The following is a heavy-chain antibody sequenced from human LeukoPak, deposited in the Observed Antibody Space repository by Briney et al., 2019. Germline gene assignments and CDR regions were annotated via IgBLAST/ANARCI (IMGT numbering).Heavy chain of an antibody. CDR2: MNPKSGNT. J-gene: IGHJ6*03. CDR3: ARRAVDNSYYYYLDV. Sequence: ASVKVSCKASGYTFTSSDINWVRQVTGQGLEWMGWMNPKSGNTGYAQKFQGRVTITGNTSISTAYMEVSSLRYEDTAVYYCARRAVDNSYYYYLDVWGKGTTVTVSS. D-gene: IGHD6-19*01. V-gene: IGHV1-8*03. CDR1: GYTFTSSD.